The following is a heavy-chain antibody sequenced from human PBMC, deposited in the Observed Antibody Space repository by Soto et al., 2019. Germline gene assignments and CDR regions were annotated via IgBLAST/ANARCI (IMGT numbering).Heavy chain of an antibody. CDR1: GDSFGSYA. CDR2: FIPVFGTT. V-gene: IGHV1-69*01. J-gene: IGHJ5*02. CDR3: AREPFGRFDP. D-gene: IGHD3-10*01. Sequence: QMQLVQSGPEVKKPGSSVKVSCKASGDSFGSYAVSWVRQAPGRGLEWMGAFIPVFGTTNYTQKFQGRVTITADDSTTTAYMELSSLRSDDTAVYYCAREPFGRFDPWGQGTLVTVSS.